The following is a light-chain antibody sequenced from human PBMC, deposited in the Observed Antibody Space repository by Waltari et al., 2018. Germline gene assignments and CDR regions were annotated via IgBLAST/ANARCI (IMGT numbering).Light chain of an antibody. CDR2: DVT. J-gene: IGLJ3*02. Sequence: QSALTQPASVSGSLGQSITISCTGGSSDVGAYNLVSWYQQHPGKAPKVMIYDVTERPSGIYNRFSGSKSGYTASLTISGLQAEDEADYYCGSFTTSYTWVFGGGTTLTVL. CDR1: SSDVGAYNL. CDR3: GSFTTSYTWV. V-gene: IGLV2-14*03.